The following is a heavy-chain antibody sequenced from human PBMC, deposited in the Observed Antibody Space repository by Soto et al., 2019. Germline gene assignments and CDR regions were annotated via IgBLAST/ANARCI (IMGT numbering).Heavy chain of an antibody. V-gene: IGHV4-59*11. CDR3: ARANWYSEY. D-gene: IGHD7-27*01. J-gene: IGHJ4*02. CDR2: IYYTGGT. CDR1: GGSINNHY. Sequence: QVHLQESGPGLVKPSETLSLTCTVSGGSINNHYWSWIRQPPGKGLEWIGYIYYTGGTNYNPSLQRRVTISVDTSKNQCSLNLPSLTAADTAIYYCARANWYSEYWGQGTLVTVSS.